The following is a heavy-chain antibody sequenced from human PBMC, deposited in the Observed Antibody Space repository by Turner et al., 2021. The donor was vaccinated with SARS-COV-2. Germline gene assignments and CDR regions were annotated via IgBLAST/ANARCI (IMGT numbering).Heavy chain of an antibody. V-gene: IGHV3-23*04. CDR1: GFTFDEYA. J-gene: IGHJ5*02. CDR2: ISGSGGST. CDR3: AKADTAMAWYNWFDP. D-gene: IGHD5-18*01. Sequence: EVQLVESGGGLVQPGRALRLSCAASGFTFDEYAMHWVRQAPGKGLEWVSAISGSGGSTYYADSVKGRFTISRDNSKNTLYLQMNSLRAEDTAVYYCAKADTAMAWYNWFDPWGQGTLVTVSS.